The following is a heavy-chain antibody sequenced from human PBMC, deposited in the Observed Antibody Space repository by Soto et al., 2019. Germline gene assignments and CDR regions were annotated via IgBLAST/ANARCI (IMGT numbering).Heavy chain of an antibody. Sequence: ESRPLPCTNCSGGLKRASYSLSWIRQPPGKGLEWIGYVYHTGRTSYNPSLKSRVSISMDTSKNQFSLNLDSVTAADTAVYFCARDLAYFDSWGQGTLVIASS. CDR2: VYHTGRT. CDR3: ARDLAYFDS. CDR1: SGGLKRASYS. V-gene: IGHV4-61*01. J-gene: IGHJ4*02.